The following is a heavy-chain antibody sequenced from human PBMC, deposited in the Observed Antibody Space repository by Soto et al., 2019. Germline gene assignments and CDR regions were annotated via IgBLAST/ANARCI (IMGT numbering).Heavy chain of an antibody. CDR2: ISAYNGNT. CDR3: ASQGVLYDSSGYYHHAFDI. Sequence: ASVKVSCKASGYTFTSYGISWVRQAPGQGLEWMGWISAYNGNTNYAQKLQGRVTMTTDTSTSTAYMELRSLRSDDTAVYYCASQGVLYDSSGYYHHAFDIWGQGTMVTVSS. D-gene: IGHD3-22*01. J-gene: IGHJ3*02. CDR1: GYTFTSYG. V-gene: IGHV1-18*01.